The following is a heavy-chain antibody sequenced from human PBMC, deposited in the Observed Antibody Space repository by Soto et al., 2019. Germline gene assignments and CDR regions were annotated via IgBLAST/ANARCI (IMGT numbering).Heavy chain of an antibody. CDR3: ARIKQWQVLQDYGMDV. Sequence: GGSLRLSCAASGFTFSSYSMNWVRQAPGKGLEWVSSISSSSSYIYYADSVKGRFTISRDNAKNSLYLQMNSLRAEDTAVYYCARIKQWQVLQDYGMDVWGQGTTVTVSS. J-gene: IGHJ6*02. V-gene: IGHV3-21*01. CDR2: ISSSSSYI. D-gene: IGHD6-19*01. CDR1: GFTFSSYS.